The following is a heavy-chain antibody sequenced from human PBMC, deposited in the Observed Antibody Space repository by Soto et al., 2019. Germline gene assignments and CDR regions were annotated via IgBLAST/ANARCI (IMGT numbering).Heavy chain of an antibody. Sequence: SVKVSCKASGGTFSSYAISWVRQAPGQGLEWMGGIIPIVGTANYAQKFQGRVTMTTDKSTSTAYMELSSLRSEDTAVYYCARCIAAAGKGWFDPWGQGTLVTVSS. CDR1: GGTFSSYA. D-gene: IGHD6-13*01. CDR3: ARCIAAAGKGWFDP. J-gene: IGHJ5*02. V-gene: IGHV1-69*05. CDR2: IIPIVGTA.